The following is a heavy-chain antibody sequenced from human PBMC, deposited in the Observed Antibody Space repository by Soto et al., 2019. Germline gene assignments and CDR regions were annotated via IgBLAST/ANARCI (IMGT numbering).Heavy chain of an antibody. D-gene: IGHD3-10*01. J-gene: IGHJ6*03. CDR3: ARERSVDYYGSGSPYYYMDV. Sequence: SETLSLTCAVYGGSFSGYYWSWIRQPPGKGLEWIGEINHSGSTNYNPSLKSRVTISVDTSKNQFSLKLSSVTAADTAVYYCARERSVDYYGSGSPYYYMDVWGKGTTVTVSS. CDR2: INHSGST. CDR1: GGSFSGYY. V-gene: IGHV4-34*01.